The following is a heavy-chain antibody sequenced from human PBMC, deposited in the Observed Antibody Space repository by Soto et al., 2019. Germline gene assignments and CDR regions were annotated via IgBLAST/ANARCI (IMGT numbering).Heavy chain of an antibody. Sequence: GGSLRLSCAASGFTFSGSAVHWVRQTSGKGLEWVGRSRSKANNYATEYAASVKGRFTISRHDSKNTAYLQMNSLKTEDTAVYYCTRQDGYCGGDCLHNWFDPWGQGTLVTVSS. CDR3: TRQDGYCGGDCLHNWFDP. J-gene: IGHJ5*02. CDR1: GFTFSGSA. D-gene: IGHD2-21*02. V-gene: IGHV3-73*01. CDR2: SRSKANNYAT.